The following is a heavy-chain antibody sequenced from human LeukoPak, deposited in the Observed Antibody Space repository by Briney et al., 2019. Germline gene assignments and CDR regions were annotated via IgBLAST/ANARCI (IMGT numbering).Heavy chain of an antibody. V-gene: IGHV3-30*02. CDR1: GFTFSSYG. CDR3: AKASAIDY. CDR2: IRYDASNK. Sequence: GGSLSLSCAASGFTFSSYGMHWVRQAPGKGLEWVAFIRYDASNKYYTDSVKGRFTISRDNSKNTLYLQMNSLRPEDTAVYYCAKASAIDYWGQGTLVTVSS. J-gene: IGHJ4*02.